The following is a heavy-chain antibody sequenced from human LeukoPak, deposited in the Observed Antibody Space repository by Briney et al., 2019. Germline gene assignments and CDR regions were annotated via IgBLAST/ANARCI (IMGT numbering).Heavy chain of an antibody. CDR3: ARTIRGYSYGSPVDY. CDR1: GYTFTSYG. Sequence: ASVKVSCKASGYTFTSYGISWVRQAPGQGLEWMGWISAYNGNTNHAQKLQGRVTMTTDTSTSTAYMELRSLRSDGTAVYYCARTIRGYSYGSPVDYWGQGTLVTVSS. V-gene: IGHV1-18*04. J-gene: IGHJ4*02. D-gene: IGHD5-18*01. CDR2: ISAYNGNT.